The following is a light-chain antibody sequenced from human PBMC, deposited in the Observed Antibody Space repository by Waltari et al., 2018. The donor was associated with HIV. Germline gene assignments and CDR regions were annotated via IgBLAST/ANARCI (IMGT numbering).Light chain of an antibody. CDR3: QAYDSSLSAPVV. CDR1: SSNIGAGYD. Sequence: QSVLTQPPSVSAAPGQRVTISCTGSSSNIGAGYDVHWYQQLPGTAPKLLIYGNSNRPSGVPDRFSGSKSGTSASLAITGLQAEDEADYYCQAYDSSLSAPVVFGGGTKLTVL. CDR2: GNS. J-gene: IGLJ2*01. V-gene: IGLV1-40*01.